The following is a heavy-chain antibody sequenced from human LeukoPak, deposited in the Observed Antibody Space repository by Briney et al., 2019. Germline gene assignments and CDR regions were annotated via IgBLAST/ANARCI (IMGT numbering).Heavy chain of an antibody. CDR3: ARPVDGYYFDY. CDR1: GGSISSSSYY. V-gene: IGHV4-39*01. D-gene: IGHD5-24*01. Sequence: SETLSLTCTVSGGSISSSSYYWGWIRQPPGKGLEWIGSIYYSGSTYYNPSLKSRVTISVDTSKNQFSLKLSSVTAAVTAVYYCARPVDGYYFDYWGQGTLVTVSS. J-gene: IGHJ4*02. CDR2: IYYSGST.